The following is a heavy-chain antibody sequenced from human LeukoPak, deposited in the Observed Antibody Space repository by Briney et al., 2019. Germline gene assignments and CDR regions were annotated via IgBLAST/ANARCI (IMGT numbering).Heavy chain of an antibody. J-gene: IGHJ4*02. CDR3: ARDPPRRYDY. D-gene: IGHD1-14*01. Sequence: GGSLRLSCAASGFTFSNYSMNWVRQAPGKGLEWISYIDSSSGTIYYADSVKGRFTISRDNARNSLYLQMNCLRAEDTAVYYCARDPPRRYDYWGQGTLVTVSS. CDR1: GFTFSNYS. CDR2: IDSSSGTI. V-gene: IGHV3-48*01.